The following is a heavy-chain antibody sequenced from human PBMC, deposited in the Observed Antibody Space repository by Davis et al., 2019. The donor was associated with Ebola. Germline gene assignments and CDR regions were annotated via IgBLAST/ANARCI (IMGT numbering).Heavy chain of an antibody. Sequence: SETLSLTCTVSGGSISSGDYYWSWIRQPPGKGLEWIGEINHSGSTNYNPSLKSRVTISVDTSKNQFSLKLSSVTAADTAVYYCARGLITFDYWGQGTLVTVSS. CDR3: ARGLITFDY. J-gene: IGHJ4*02. D-gene: IGHD3-16*01. V-gene: IGHV4-61*08. CDR2: INHSGST. CDR1: GGSISSGDYY.